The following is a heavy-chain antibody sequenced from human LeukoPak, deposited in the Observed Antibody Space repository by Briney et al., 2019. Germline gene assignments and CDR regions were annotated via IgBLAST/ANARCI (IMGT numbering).Heavy chain of an antibody. CDR1: GGPISSYY. Sequence: SETLSLTCTVSGGPISSYYWSWIRQPPGKGLEWIGYIYYSGSTNYNPSLKSRVTISVDTSKNQFSLKLSSVTAADTAVYYCARAGTPNWFDPWGQGTLVTVSS. J-gene: IGHJ5*02. D-gene: IGHD6-13*01. CDR3: ARAGTPNWFDP. V-gene: IGHV4-59*01. CDR2: IYYSGST.